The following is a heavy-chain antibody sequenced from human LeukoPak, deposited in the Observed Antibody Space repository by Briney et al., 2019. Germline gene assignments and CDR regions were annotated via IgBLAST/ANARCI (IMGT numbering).Heavy chain of an antibody. J-gene: IGHJ4*02. Sequence: PGGSLRLSCAASGFTVSSNYMSWVRQAPGKGLEWVSLIYSGGTTYYADSVKGRFTISRDNSKNTLYLQMNSLRAEDTAVYYCARDMDDYYSSGYFDYWGQGTLVTVSS. V-gene: IGHV3-66*01. CDR1: GFTVSSNY. D-gene: IGHD3-22*01. CDR2: IYSGGTT. CDR3: ARDMDDYYSSGYFDY.